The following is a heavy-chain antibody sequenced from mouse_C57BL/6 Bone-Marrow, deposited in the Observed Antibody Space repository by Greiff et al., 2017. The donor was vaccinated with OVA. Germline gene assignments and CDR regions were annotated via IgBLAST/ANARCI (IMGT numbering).Heavy chain of an antibody. CDR3: ARKYYGSSYAMDY. CDR2: ISNGGGST. CDR1: GFTFSDYY. V-gene: IGHV5-12*01. Sequence: EVKLVESGGGLVQPGGSLKLSCAASGFTFSDYYMYWVRQTPEKRLEWVAYISNGGGSTYYPDTVKGRFTISRDNAKNTLYLQMRRLKSEETAMYYCARKYYGSSYAMDYWGQGTSVTVSS. D-gene: IGHD1-1*01. J-gene: IGHJ4*01.